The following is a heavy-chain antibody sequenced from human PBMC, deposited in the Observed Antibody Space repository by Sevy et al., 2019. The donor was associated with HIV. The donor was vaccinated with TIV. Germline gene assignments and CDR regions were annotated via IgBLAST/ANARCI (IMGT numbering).Heavy chain of an antibody. V-gene: IGHV3-30*18. Sequence: GGSLRLSCAPSGFTFSNYGMHWVRQAPGKGLEWVAVISYDGSIKYYADSVRGRFTISRDNSKNTLYLQMNSLRPEDTTMYFCAKDQGRLLELDYWGQGTLVTVSS. CDR1: GFTFSNYG. CDR2: ISYDGSIK. J-gene: IGHJ4*02. D-gene: IGHD1-7*01. CDR3: AKDQGRLLELDY.